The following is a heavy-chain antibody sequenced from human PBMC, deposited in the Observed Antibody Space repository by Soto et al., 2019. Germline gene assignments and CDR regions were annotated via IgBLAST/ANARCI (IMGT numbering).Heavy chain of an antibody. CDR3: AGDQADFWSGKNNWFDP. Sequence: ASVKVSCKASGYTFTSYYMHWVRQAPGQGLEWMGIINPSGGSTSYAQKFQGRVTMTRDTSTSTVYMGLSSLRSEDTAVYYCAGDQADFWSGKNNWFDPWGQGTLVTVSS. D-gene: IGHD3-3*01. CDR1: GYTFTSYY. J-gene: IGHJ5*02. V-gene: IGHV1-46*01. CDR2: INPSGGST.